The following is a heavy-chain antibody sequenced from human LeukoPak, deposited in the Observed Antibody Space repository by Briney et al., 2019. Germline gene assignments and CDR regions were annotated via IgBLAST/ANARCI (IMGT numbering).Heavy chain of an antibody. D-gene: IGHD6-19*01. CDR1: GGSVSGYY. J-gene: IGHJ4*02. CDR2: ISHSGNT. V-gene: IGHV4-59*02. CDR3: ARGAGWYEY. Sequence: SETLSLTCTASGGSVSGYYWSWLRQPPGKGLEWIAYISHSGNTNYNPSLKSRVTISKDTSKNQFSLRLNSVTAADTAVYHCARGAGWYEYWGQGTLVTASS.